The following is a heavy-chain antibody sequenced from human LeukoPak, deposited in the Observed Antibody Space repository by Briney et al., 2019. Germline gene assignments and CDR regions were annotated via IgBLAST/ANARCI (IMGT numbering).Heavy chain of an antibody. D-gene: IGHD1-26*01. CDR1: GFTFSSYG. CDR2: ISYDGSNK. CDR3: AKDRGGATPDY. V-gene: IGHV3-30*18. J-gene: IGHJ4*02. Sequence: PGGSLRLSCAASGFTFSSYGMHWVRQAPGKGLEWVAVISYDGSNKYYADSVKGRFTISRDNSKNPLYLQMNSLRAEDTAVYYCAKDRGGATPDYWGQGTLVTVSS.